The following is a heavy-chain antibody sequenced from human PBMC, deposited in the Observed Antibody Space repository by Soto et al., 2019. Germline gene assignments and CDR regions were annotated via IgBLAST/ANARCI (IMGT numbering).Heavy chain of an antibody. J-gene: IGHJ5*02. CDR1: GGSISSYY. CDR2: IYYSGST. D-gene: IGHD2-15*01. Sequence: SETLSLTCTVSGGSISSYYWSWIRQPPGKGLEWIGYIYYSGSTNYNPSLKSRVTISVDTSKNQFSLKLSSVTAADTAVYYCASALYCSGGSCSFDPWGQGTLVT. V-gene: IGHV4-59*01. CDR3: ASALYCSGGSCSFDP.